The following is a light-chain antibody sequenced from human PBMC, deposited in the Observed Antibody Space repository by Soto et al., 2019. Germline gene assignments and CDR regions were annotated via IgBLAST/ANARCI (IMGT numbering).Light chain of an antibody. CDR1: QSISGW. CDR2: DAS. CDR3: QQYKNWPL. Sequence: DIQMTQSPSTLSASVGDRVTVTCRASQSISGWLAWYQQKPGKAPKLLIYDASTLESEVPSRFRGSGSGTEFTLTISSLQPDDFAVYYCQQYKNWPLFGQGTRLEIK. J-gene: IGKJ5*01. V-gene: IGKV1-5*01.